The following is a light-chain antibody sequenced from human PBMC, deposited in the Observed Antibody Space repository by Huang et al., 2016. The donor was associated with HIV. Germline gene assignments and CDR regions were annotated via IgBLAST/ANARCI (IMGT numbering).Light chain of an antibody. Sequence: DIQMTQSPPSLSASIGDRVTITCRASQRITTYLNWYRHKPGEAPELLIHATSTLQNGVPSRFSGDGSGTDFTLTISDLQPDDLASYYCQQSYNMPYTFGRGTKVDIK. CDR3: QQSYNMPYT. J-gene: IGKJ2*01. CDR2: ATS. V-gene: IGKV1-39*01. CDR1: QRITTY.